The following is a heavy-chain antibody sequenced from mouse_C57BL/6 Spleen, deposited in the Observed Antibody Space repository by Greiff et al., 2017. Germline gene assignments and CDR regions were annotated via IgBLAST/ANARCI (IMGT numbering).Heavy chain of an antibody. Sequence: DVQLQESGPGLVKPSQSLSLTCSVSGYSIHSGSFWYWIRPFPGNKLEWRGNISYDGSNYYTPSLKNRISITRDTSKNQLFLKLNSVTTEDTATLYCAREDWTGYFDYWGQGTTLTVSS. V-gene: IGHV3-6*01. CDR1: GYSIHSGSF. CDR3: AREDWTGYFDY. D-gene: IGHD4-1*01. J-gene: IGHJ2*01. CDR2: ISYDGSN.